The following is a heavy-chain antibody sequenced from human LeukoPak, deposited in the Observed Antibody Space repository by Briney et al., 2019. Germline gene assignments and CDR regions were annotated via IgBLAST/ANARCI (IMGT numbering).Heavy chain of an antibody. Sequence: SVKVSCKASGGTFSSYAISWVRQAPGQGLEWMGGIIPIFGTANYAQKFQGRVTITADESTSTAYMELSSLRSEDTAVYYCARDQRATYGSGSYSNWFDPWGQGTLSPSPQ. CDR3: ARDQRATYGSGSYSNWFDP. V-gene: IGHV1-69*01. J-gene: IGHJ5*02. CDR2: IIPIFGTA. D-gene: IGHD3-10*01. CDR1: GGTFSSYA.